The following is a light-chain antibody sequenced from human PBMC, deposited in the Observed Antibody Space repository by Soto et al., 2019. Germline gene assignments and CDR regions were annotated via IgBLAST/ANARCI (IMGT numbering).Light chain of an antibody. CDR3: QQYNSYPLT. CDR1: PSISSW. Sequence: DIQMPQSPSTLSASVGDIVTITCRASPSISSWLAWYQQKPGKAPNLLIYKASSLESGVRSRFSGSGSVTEVTLTISSLQTDDFATYYCQQYNSYPLTFGGGTKVEIK. V-gene: IGKV1-5*03. CDR2: KAS. J-gene: IGKJ4*01.